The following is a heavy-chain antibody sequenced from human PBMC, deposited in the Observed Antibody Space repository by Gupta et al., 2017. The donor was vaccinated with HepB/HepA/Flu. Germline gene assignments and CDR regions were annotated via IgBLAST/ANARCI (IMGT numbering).Heavy chain of an antibody. CDR1: GGSFSGYY. CDR3: ARMELCSSTSCSVVYYFDY. J-gene: IGHJ4*02. Sequence: QVQLQQWGAGLLKPSETLSLTCAVYGGSFSGYYWSWIRQPPGKGLEWIGEINHSGSTNYNPSLKSRVTISVDTSKNQFSLKLSSVTAADTAVYYGARMELCSSTSCSVVYYFDYWGQGTVVTVSS. V-gene: IGHV4-34*01. D-gene: IGHD2-2*01. CDR2: INHSGST.